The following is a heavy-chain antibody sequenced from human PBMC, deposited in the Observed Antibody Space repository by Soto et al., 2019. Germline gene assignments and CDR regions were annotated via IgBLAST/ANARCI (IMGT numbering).Heavy chain of an antibody. D-gene: IGHD3-3*01. J-gene: IGHJ4*02. CDR2: ISGSGGST. Sequence: GGSLRLSCAAYGFTFSNYAITWVRQAPGKGLEWVSSISGSGGSTYYADSVKGRFTNSRDNSKNTLYLQMNSLRAEDTAVYYCAKRVNWRRRDYWGQGTLVTVSS. CDR1: GFTFSNYA. CDR3: AKRVNWRRRDY. V-gene: IGHV3-23*01.